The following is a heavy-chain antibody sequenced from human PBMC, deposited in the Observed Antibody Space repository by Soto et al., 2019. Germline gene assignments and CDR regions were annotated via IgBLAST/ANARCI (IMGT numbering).Heavy chain of an antibody. CDR2: ISYDGSNK. D-gene: IGHD2-15*01. CDR1: GFTFSSYG. CDR3: AKDRSLVVAANQFDY. V-gene: IGHV3-30*18. Sequence: GGSLRLSCAASGFTFSSYGMHWVRQAPGKGLEWVAVISYDGSNKYYANSVKGRFTISKDNSKNTLYLQLNSLTAEDTAVYYCAKDRSLVVAANQFDYWGQGTLVTVSS. J-gene: IGHJ4*02.